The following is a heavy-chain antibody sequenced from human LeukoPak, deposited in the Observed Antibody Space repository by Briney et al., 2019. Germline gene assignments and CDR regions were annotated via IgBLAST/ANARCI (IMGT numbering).Heavy chain of an antibody. CDR3: ARDNRAISLQLWLLGSDY. J-gene: IGHJ4*02. D-gene: IGHD5-18*01. CDR2: ISYDGSNK. Sequence: GGSLRLSCAASGFTFSSYAMHWVRQAPGKGLEWVAVISYDGSNKYYADSVKGRFTISRDNSKNTLYLQMNSLRAEDTAVYYCARDNRAISLQLWLLGSDYWGQGTLVTVSS. CDR1: GFTFSSYA. V-gene: IGHV3-30*07.